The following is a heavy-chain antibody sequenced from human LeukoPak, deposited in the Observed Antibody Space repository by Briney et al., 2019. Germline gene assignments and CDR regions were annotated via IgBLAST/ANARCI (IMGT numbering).Heavy chain of an antibody. CDR1: GGTFSSYA. CDR2: IIPIFGTA. CDR3: ARDTSGVVRGGYYYYGMDV. Sequence: GASVKVSCKASGGTFSSYAISWVRQAPGQGLEWMGGIIPIFGTANYAQKFQGRVTITADESTSTAYMELSSLRSEDTAVYYCARDTSGVVRGGYYYYGMDVWGQGTTVTVSS. J-gene: IGHJ6*02. V-gene: IGHV1-69*13. D-gene: IGHD3-10*01.